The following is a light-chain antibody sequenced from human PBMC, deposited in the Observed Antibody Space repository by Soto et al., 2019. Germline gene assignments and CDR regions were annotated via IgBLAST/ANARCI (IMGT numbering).Light chain of an antibody. CDR3: QQYDNWWT. CDR1: QSVRSS. Sequence: EMLMTQSPATLSVSPGERATLSCRASQSVRSSLAWYQQKPGQAPRLLIYGASTRATSVPARFSGSGSGTEFTLTISSLQSEDFAVYYCQQYDNWWTFGQGTKVDIK. CDR2: GAS. J-gene: IGKJ1*01. V-gene: IGKV3-15*01.